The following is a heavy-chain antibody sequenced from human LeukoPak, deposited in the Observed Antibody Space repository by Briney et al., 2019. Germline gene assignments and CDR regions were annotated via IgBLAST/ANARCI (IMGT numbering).Heavy chain of an antibody. Sequence: SETLSLTCTVSGDAISSAGYCWSWIRQPAGKGLEWIGRICTSGSTDYNPSLKSRVTFSVDKSKNQFSLKLSSVTAADTAVYYCAGKGGVFEYWGQGTLVTVSS. CDR3: AGKGGVFEY. CDR2: ICTSGST. CDR1: GDAISSAGYC. J-gene: IGHJ4*02. D-gene: IGHD3-16*01. V-gene: IGHV4-61*02.